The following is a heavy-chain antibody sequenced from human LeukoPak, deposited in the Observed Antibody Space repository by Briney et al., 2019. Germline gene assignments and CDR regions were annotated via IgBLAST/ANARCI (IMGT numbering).Heavy chain of an antibody. CDR2: INSDGSDK. CDR1: EFTFSSFW. CDR3: VRGDMHYDILFGQYNFDY. Sequence: GGSLRLSCVASEFTFSSFWMHWVRQAPGKGLVWVSCINSDGSDKKYADFVKGRFTTSRDNAKNTLYLEMLSLRAEDTAVYFCVRGDMHYDILFGQYNFDYWGRGTLVTVSS. V-gene: IGHV3-74*01. D-gene: IGHD3-9*01. J-gene: IGHJ4*02.